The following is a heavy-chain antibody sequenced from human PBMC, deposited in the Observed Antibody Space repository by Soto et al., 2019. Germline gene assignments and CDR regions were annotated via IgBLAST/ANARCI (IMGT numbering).Heavy chain of an antibody. CDR3: AGDPGFRADY. D-gene: IGHD3-9*01. CDR2: ISAYNGNT. J-gene: IGHJ4*02. V-gene: IGHV1-18*01. Sequence: QVQLVQSGAEVKKPGASVKVSCKASCYNFTSYGISWVRQAPGQGLEWMGWISAYNGNTNHAQKLQGRVTMTTHTPTSTAYMELRSLRSDDTAVYFCAGDPGFRADYWGQGPLVSVSS. CDR1: CYNFTSYG.